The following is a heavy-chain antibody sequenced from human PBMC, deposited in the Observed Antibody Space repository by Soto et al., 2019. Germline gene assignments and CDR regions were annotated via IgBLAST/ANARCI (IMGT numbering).Heavy chain of an antibody. V-gene: IGHV3-23*01. J-gene: IGHJ4*02. D-gene: IGHD3-16*02. CDR3: AKDRRAGGNYRFYSDF. CDR1: GFTFSSYG. CDR2: SSATGAGT. Sequence: EVQLLESGGGLVQPGGSLRLSCAASGFTFSSYGMTRVRQAPGKGLEWVSFSSATGAGTYYADSVKGRFTISRDNSKNTLYLQMTSLRADDTAVYYCAKDRRAGGNYRFYSDFWGQGALVIVSS.